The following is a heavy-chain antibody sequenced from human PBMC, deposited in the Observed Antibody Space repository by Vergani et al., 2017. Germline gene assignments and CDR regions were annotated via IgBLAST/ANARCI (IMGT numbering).Heavy chain of an antibody. D-gene: IGHD6-6*01. CDR3: GKGGWGSSVGYFDY. Sequence: QVHLQESGPGLVRPSQTLSLTCTVSGGSISSGGYYWSWIRQHPGKGLECIGYIHYTGSTYYNPSLKSRVSISVVPSKNQFSLKLTFVTAANTAVYYCGKGGWGSSVGYFDYWGQGILVTVSS. CDR2: IHYTGST. J-gene: IGHJ4*02. CDR1: GGSISSGGYY. V-gene: IGHV4-31*03.